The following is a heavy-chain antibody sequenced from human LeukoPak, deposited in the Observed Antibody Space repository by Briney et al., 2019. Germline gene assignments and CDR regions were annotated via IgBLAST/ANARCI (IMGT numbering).Heavy chain of an antibody. CDR3: ARQSSFVYFDY. D-gene: IGHD2-15*01. Sequence: SETLSLTCTVSGGSISSYYWSWIRQPPGKGLEWIGYIYYSGSTNYNPSLKSRVTISVDTSKNQFSLKLSSVTAADTAVYYCARQSSFVYFDYWGQGTLVTVSS. CDR2: IYYSGST. J-gene: IGHJ4*02. CDR1: GGSISSYY. V-gene: IGHV4-59*08.